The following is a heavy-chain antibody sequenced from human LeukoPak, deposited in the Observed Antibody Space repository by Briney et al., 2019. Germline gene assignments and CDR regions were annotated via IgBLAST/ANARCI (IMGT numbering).Heavy chain of an antibody. D-gene: IGHD3-10*01. CDR2: ISAYNGNT. J-gene: IGHJ4*02. CDR3: ARGPRVGLYYYGSGSYYNFDY. Sequence: GASVKVSCKASGYTFTSYGISWVRQAPGQGLEWMGWISAYNGNTNYAQKLQGRVTMTTDTSTSTAYMELRSLRSDDTAVYYCARGPRVGLYYYGSGSYYNFDYWGQGTLVTVSS. V-gene: IGHV1-18*01. CDR1: GYTFTSYG.